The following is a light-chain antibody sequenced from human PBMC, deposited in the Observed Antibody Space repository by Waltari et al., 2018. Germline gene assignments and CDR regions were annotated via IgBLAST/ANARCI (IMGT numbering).Light chain of an antibody. Sequence: EIVLTQSPVTLSLSPGERATLSCRASESITTNFIAWYQQKPGQAPRLLIHGASIRATGIPDFFRGSGSGTDFTLTISRLEPEDFAVYYCQHYGRSAITFGQGTRLDIK. CDR2: GAS. J-gene: IGKJ5*01. CDR1: ESITTNF. V-gene: IGKV3-20*01. CDR3: QHYGRSAIT.